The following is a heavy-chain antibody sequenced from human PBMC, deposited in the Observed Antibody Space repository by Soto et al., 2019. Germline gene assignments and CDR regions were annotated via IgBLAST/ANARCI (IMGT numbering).Heavy chain of an antibody. CDR2: IDPNSGGT. J-gene: IGHJ5*02. V-gene: IGHV1-2*02. D-gene: IGHD2-2*01. Sequence: ASVKVSCKASGYTFTDYYIHWVRQAPGQGLEWMGWIDPNSGGTNYAQRFRGRVTMTRDRSINTAYMDLSSLRSDDTAVYYCTSPVPVGLDPCGQRTLVAFSS. CDR1: GYTFTDYY. CDR3: TSPVPVGLDP.